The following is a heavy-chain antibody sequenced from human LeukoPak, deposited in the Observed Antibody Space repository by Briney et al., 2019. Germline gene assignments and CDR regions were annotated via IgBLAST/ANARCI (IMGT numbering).Heavy chain of an antibody. CDR1: GYTFTSYY. CDR3: ARDSYSSSLAYYYYMDV. J-gene: IGHJ6*03. V-gene: IGHV1-46*01. CDR2: INPSGDST. D-gene: IGHD6-6*01. Sequence: ASVKVSCKASGYTFTSYYMHWVRQAPGQGLEWMGIINPSGDSTSYAQKFQGRVTMTRDMSTSTVYMELSSLRSEDTAVYYCARDSYSSSLAYYYYMDVWGKGTTVTVSS.